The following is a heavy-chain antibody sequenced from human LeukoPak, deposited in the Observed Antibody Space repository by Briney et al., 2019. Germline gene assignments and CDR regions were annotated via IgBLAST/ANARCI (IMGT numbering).Heavy chain of an antibody. Sequence: SETLSLTCTVSGGSISSQYWSWIRQPPGKGLEWIGEINHSGSTNYNPSLKIRVTISVDTSKNQFSLKLCSVTAAETAVYYCARVGSYGGNSHYFDYWGQGTLVTVSS. V-gene: IGHV4-34*01. D-gene: IGHD4-23*01. CDR2: INHSGST. J-gene: IGHJ4*02. CDR3: ARVGSYGGNSHYFDY. CDR1: GGSISSQY.